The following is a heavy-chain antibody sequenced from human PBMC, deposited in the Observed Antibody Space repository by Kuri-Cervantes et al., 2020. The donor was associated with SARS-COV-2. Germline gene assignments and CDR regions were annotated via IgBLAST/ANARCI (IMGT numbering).Heavy chain of an antibody. V-gene: IGHV4-39*07. Sequence: SETLSLTCTVSGGSISSSSYYWGWIRQPPGKGLEWIGEINHSGSTSYNPSLKSRVTISVDTSKNQFSLKLSSVTAADTAVYYCARARTVTTFYYYYGMDVWGQGTTVTVSS. J-gene: IGHJ6*02. CDR1: GGSISSSSYY. CDR2: INHSGST. D-gene: IGHD4-11*01. CDR3: ARARTVTTFYYYYGMDV.